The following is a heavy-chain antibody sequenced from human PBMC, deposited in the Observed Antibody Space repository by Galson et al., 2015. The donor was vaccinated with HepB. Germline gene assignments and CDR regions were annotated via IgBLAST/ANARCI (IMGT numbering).Heavy chain of an antibody. CDR1: GGSISSSSYY. CDR2: IYYSGST. V-gene: IGHV4-39*01. D-gene: IGHD6-19*01. J-gene: IGHJ4*02. CDR3: ARIGYSTGWYGSFDS. Sequence: SETLSLTCTVSGGSISSSSYYWGWIRQPPGKGLEWIGSIYYSGSTNYNPSLKSRVTISVDTSKNQFSLNLRSVTAADTAVYYCARIGYSTGWYGSFDSWGQGTLVTVSS.